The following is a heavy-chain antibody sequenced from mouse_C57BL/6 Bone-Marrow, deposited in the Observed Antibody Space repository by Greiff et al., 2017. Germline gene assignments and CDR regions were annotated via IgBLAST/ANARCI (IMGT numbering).Heavy chain of an antibody. Sequence: EVMLVESGGGLVQPGGSLKLSCAASGFTFSDYYMYWVRQTPEKRLEWVAYISNGGGSTYYPDTVKGRFTISRDNAKNTLYLQMSRLQSEDTAMYYCARKDYDYAFYAMDYWGQGTSVTVSS. V-gene: IGHV5-12*01. J-gene: IGHJ4*01. D-gene: IGHD2-4*01. CDR1: GFTFSDYY. CDR3: ARKDYDYAFYAMDY. CDR2: ISNGGGST.